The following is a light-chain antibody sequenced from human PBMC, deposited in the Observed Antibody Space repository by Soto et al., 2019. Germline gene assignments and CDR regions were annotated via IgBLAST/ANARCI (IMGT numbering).Light chain of an antibody. CDR3: SSFADNNNVI. V-gene: IGLV2-8*01. CDR1: SSDVGGYNY. J-gene: IGLJ2*01. CDR2: EVT. Sequence: QSALTQPPSASGSPGQSVTISCIGTSSDVGGYNYVSWYQQDPGKAPKLMIYEVTKRPSGVPDRFSGSKSGNTASLTVSGLQAEDEADYYCSSFADNNNVIFGGGTKLTVL.